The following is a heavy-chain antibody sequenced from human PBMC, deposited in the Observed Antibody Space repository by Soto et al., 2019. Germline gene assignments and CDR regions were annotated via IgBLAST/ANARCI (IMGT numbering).Heavy chain of an antibody. CDR1: GFTVSSNY. J-gene: IGHJ3*02. Sequence: PGGSVRLSCAASGFTVSSNYMSWVRQAPGKGLEWVSVIFSGGSTYYADSVKGRFTISRDNLKNTLYLQMNSLRVEDTAVYYCARALLPHDAFDIWGQGTMVT. V-gene: IGHV3-66*01. CDR2: IFSGGST. CDR3: ARALLPHDAFDI.